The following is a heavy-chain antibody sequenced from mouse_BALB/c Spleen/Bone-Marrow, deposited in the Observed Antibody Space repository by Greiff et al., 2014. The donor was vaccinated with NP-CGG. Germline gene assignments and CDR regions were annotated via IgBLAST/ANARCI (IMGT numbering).Heavy chain of an antibody. V-gene: IGHV1S81*02. CDR3: TRDGNYRYAMDY. CDR2: INPSNGRT. D-gene: IGHD2-1*01. J-gene: IGHJ4*01. Sequence: QVQLQQSGDEPVKPGASVKLSCMASGFTFTSYWIHWVKQRPEQGPEWIGEINPSNGRTNYNEKFKSKATLTEDKSSSTAYMQLSSLTSEDSAVYYCTRDGNYRYAMDYWGQGTSVTVSS. CDR1: GFTFTSYW.